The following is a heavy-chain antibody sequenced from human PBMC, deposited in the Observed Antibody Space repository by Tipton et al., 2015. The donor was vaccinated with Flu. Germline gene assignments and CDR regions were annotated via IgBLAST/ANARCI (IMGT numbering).Heavy chain of an antibody. CDR1: GGSISSYY. CDR3: ARGRPEWELQTYYFDY. D-gene: IGHD1-26*01. J-gene: IGHJ4*02. Sequence: TLSLTCTVSGGSISSYYWSWIRQPPGKGLEWIGYIYYSGSTYYNPSLKSRVTISVDTSKNQFSLKLSSVTAADTAVYYCARGRPEWELQTYYFDYWGQGTLVTVSS. CDR2: IYYSGST. V-gene: IGHV4-59*12.